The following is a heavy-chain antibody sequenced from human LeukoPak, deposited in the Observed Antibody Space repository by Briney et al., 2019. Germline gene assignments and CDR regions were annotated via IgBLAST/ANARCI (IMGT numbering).Heavy chain of an antibody. CDR2: MNPNSGNT. D-gene: IGHD6-13*01. V-gene: IGHV1-8*01. CDR3: ARAAAGQNGGYYFDY. Sequence: ASVKVSCKASGYTFTSYGINWVRQATGQGLEWMGWMNPNSGNTGYAQKFQGRVTMTRNTSISTAYMELSSLRSEDTAVYYCARAAAGQNGGYYFDYWGRGTLVTVSS. J-gene: IGHJ4*02. CDR1: GYTFTSYG.